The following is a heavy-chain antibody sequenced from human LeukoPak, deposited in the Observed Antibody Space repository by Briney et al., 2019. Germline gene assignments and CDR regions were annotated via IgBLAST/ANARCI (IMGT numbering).Heavy chain of an antibody. CDR2: ISAYNGNT. J-gene: IGHJ4*02. D-gene: IGHD5-12*01. Sequence: GASVKVSCKVSGYTLTELSMHWVRQAPGKGLEWMGWISAYNGNTNYAQKLQGRVTITTDTSTSTAYMELRSLRSDDTAVYYCARDGPTSMVATSNYWGQGTLVTVSS. CDR3: ARDGPTSMVATSNY. V-gene: IGHV1-18*01. CDR1: GYTLTELS.